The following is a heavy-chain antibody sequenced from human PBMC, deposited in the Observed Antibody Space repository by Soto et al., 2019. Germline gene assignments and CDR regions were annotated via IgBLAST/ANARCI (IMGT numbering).Heavy chain of an antibody. V-gene: IGHV3-30*18. CDR3: AKNTVGLSRYYYYGMDV. CDR2: MAYDGSNE. CDR1: GFTFSSFG. Sequence: GGSLRLSCAVSGFTFSSFGIHWVRQAPRKGLEWVAVMAYDGSNEYYADSVRGRFTISRDNSKSTVYLQMNSLRPEDTAVYYCAKNTVGLSRYYYYGMDVWGQGTTVTVSS. D-gene: IGHD5-12*01. J-gene: IGHJ6*02.